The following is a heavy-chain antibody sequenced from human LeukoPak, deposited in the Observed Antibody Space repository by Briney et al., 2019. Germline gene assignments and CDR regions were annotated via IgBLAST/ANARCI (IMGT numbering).Heavy chain of an antibody. Sequence: SETLSLTCTVSGGSISSSSYYWGWIRQPPGKGLEWIGSIYYSGSTYYNPSLKSRVTISVDTSKNQFSLKLSSVTAADTAVYYCARANLGELWILYYYYYMDVWGKGTTVTVSS. J-gene: IGHJ6*03. CDR1: GGSISSSSYY. CDR3: ARANLGELWILYYYYYMDV. D-gene: IGHD3-16*01. CDR2: IYYSGST. V-gene: IGHV4-39*07.